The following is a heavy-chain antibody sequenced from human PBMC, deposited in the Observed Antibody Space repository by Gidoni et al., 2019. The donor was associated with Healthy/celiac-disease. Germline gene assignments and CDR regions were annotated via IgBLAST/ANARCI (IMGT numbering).Heavy chain of an antibody. V-gene: IGHV3-30*18. CDR2: ISYDGSNK. D-gene: IGHD6-13*01. J-gene: IGHJ4*02. Sequence: VQLVESGGGVVQPGRSLRLSCAASGFTFSSYGMHWVRQAPGKGLEWVAVISYDGSNKYYADSVKGRFTISRDNSKNTLYLQMNSLRAEDTAVYYCAKNLGPYAAAANFDYWGQGTLVTVSS. CDR3: AKNLGPYAAAANFDY. CDR1: GFTFSSYG.